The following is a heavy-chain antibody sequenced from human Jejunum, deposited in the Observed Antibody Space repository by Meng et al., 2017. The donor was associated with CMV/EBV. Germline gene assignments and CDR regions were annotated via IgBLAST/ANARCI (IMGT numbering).Heavy chain of an antibody. CDR1: ASTFTTYC. D-gene: IGHD4-11*01. J-gene: IGHJ4*02. CDR3: ARSTTVTDFDS. CDR2: IYPGDSDT. Sequence: CSGSASTFTTYCIGSVRQLPGKGLECMGIIYPGDSDTNYSPSFQGQVTISADKSINTAYLQWSSLQASDTAMYYCARSTTVTDFDSWGQGTLVTVSS. V-gene: IGHV5-51*01.